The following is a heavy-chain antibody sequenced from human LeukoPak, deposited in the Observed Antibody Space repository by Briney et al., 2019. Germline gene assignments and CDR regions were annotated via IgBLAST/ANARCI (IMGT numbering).Heavy chain of an antibody. CDR3: ARDAGSYYLDY. D-gene: IGHD3-10*01. CDR1: GFTFSSYA. Sequence: PGGSLRLSCAASGFTFSSYAMHWVRQAPGKGLEWVAVISYDGNNKYYADSVKGRFTISRDNSKNTLYLQMNSLRAEETAVYYCARDAGSYYLDYWGQGTLVTVSS. J-gene: IGHJ4*02. V-gene: IGHV3-30*01. CDR2: ISYDGNNK.